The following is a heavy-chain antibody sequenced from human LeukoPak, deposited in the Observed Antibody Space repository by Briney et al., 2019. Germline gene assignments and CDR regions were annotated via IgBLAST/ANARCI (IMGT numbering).Heavy chain of an antibody. CDR1: GGSISSGSYC. CDR2: IHTSGNT. Sequence: SETLSLTCTVSGGSISSGSYCWRWIRQPAGKGLEWIGHIHTSGNTNYNSSLKNRVTISVDTSKNPFSLQLSSVTAADTAVYYCARDPGIMVRGSRRGYDGNYYYMDVWGKGTTVTISS. J-gene: IGHJ6*03. V-gene: IGHV4-61*09. D-gene: IGHD3-10*01. CDR3: ARDPGIMVRGSRRGYDGNYYYMDV.